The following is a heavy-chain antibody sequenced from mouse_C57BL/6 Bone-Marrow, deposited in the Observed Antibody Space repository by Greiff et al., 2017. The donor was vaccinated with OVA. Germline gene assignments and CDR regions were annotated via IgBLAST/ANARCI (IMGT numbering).Heavy chain of an antibody. Sequence: QVQLQQSGAELVKPGASVKLSCKASGYTFTSYWMHWVKQRPGRGLEWIGRIDPNSGGTKYTEKFKSKATLTVDKPSSTAYMQLSSLTSEDSAVYYCARGGVIYDVLYYYAMDYWGQGTSVTVSS. CDR1: GYTFTSYW. D-gene: IGHD2-1*01. CDR3: ARGGVIYDVLYYYAMDY. J-gene: IGHJ4*01. CDR2: IDPNSGGT. V-gene: IGHV1-72*01.